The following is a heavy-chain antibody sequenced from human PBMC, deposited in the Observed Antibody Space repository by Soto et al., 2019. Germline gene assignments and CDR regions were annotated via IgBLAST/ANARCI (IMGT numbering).Heavy chain of an antibody. CDR3: AKHLGGGSAYTMAV. D-gene: IGHD3-10*01. CDR2: ISQRSVHT. V-gene: IGHV3-23*05. CDR1: GFTFAAYG. J-gene: IGHJ6*02. Sequence: GGSLRLSCTTSGFTFAAYGMSWVRQAPGRGLEWVAGISQRSVHTNYADSAKGRFTISRDDSKNTLYVQMNSLRAEDTAVYYCAKHLGGGSAYTMAVWGQGTTVTVSS.